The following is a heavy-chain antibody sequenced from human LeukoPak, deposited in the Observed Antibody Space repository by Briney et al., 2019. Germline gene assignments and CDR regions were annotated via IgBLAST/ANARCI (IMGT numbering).Heavy chain of an antibody. J-gene: IGHJ4*02. CDR2: IIPIFGTA. CDR3: AREVVGATKGPLQSRSFDY. CDR1: GGTFSSYA. D-gene: IGHD1-26*01. V-gene: IGHV1-69*06. Sequence: GASVKVSCKASGGTFSSYAISWVRQAPGQGLEWMGGIIPIFGTANYAQKFQGRVTITADKSTSTAYMELSSLRSEDTAVYYCAREVVGATKGPLQSRSFDYWGQGTLVTVSS.